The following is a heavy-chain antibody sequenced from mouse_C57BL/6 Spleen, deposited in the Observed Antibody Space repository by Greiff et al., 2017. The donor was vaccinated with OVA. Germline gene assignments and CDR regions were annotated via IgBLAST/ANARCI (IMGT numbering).Heavy chain of an antibody. Sequence: EVQVVESGGGLVKPGGSLKLSCAASGFTFSSYAMSWVRQTPEKRLEWVATISDGGSYTYYPDNVKGRFTISRDNAKNNLYLQMSHLKSEDTAMYYCARDLLKGYFDVWGTGTTVTVSS. CDR1: GFTFSSYA. V-gene: IGHV5-4*01. CDR3: ARDLLKGYFDV. J-gene: IGHJ1*03. CDR2: ISDGGSYT. D-gene: IGHD2-14*01.